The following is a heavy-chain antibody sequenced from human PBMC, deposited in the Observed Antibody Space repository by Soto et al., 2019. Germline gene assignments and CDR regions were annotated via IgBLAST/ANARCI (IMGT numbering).Heavy chain of an antibody. D-gene: IGHD2-15*01. V-gene: IGHV4-30-4*01. CDR3: ARYCSGGSCYRTNWFDP. J-gene: IGHJ5*02. CDR2: IYYSGST. CDR1: GGSISSGDYY. Sequence: SETLSLTCTVSGGSISSGDYYWSWIRQPPGKGLEWIGYIYYSGSTYYNPSLKSRVTISVDTSKNQFSLKLSSVTAADTAVYYCARYCSGGSCYRTNWFDPWGQGTPVTVSS.